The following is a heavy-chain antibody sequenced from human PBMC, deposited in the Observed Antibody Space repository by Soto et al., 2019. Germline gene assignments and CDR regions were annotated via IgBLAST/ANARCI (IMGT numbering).Heavy chain of an antibody. D-gene: IGHD4-17*01. CDR3: ARENYGGNSAGDWFDP. J-gene: IGHJ5*02. CDR2: IIPIFGTA. Sequence: QVQLVQSGAEVKKPGSPVKVSCKASGGTFGSYAISWVRQAPGQGLEWMGGIIPIFGTANYAQKFQGRVTITADESTSTAYMELSSLRSEDTAVYYCARENYGGNSAGDWFDPWGQGTLVTVSS. CDR1: GGTFGSYA. V-gene: IGHV1-69*12.